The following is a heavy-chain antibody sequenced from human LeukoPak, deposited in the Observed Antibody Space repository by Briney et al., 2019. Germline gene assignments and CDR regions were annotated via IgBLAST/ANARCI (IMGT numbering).Heavy chain of an antibody. J-gene: IGHJ4*02. CDR2: INSGGTT. Sequence: SETLSLTCTVSGGSISSYYWNWIRQPAGKGLEWIGRINSGGTTNYNPSLKSRVTMSVDTSKKHFSLKLSSVTAADTAVYYCATELVGYGPGDYWGQGTLVTVSS. CDR3: ATELVGYGPGDY. CDR1: GGSISSYY. V-gene: IGHV4-4*07. D-gene: IGHD3-10*01.